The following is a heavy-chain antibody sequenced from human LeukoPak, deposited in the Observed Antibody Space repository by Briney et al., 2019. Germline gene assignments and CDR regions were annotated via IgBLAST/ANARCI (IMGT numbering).Heavy chain of an antibody. CDR3: ARDISGWLDY. CDR2: ISSSSSYI. Sequence: GGSLRLSCAASGFTFSSYHMNWVRQAPGKGLEWVSSISSSSSYIYYADSMKGRFTISRDNAKNSLYLQMNSLRAEDTAVYYCARDISGWLDYWGQGTLVTVSS. D-gene: IGHD6-19*01. CDR1: GFTFSSYH. J-gene: IGHJ4*02. V-gene: IGHV3-21*01.